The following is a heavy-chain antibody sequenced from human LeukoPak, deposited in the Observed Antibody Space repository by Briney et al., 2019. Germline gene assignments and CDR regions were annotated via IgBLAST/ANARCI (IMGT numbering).Heavy chain of an antibody. D-gene: IGHD2-8*01. CDR2: ISAYNGNT. J-gene: IGHJ4*02. CDR3: ARVVYQRKYCTNGVCYGYFDY. Sequence: AXVKVSCKACGYTFTSYGISGVRQAPGQGLEGMGWISAYNGNTNYAQKLQGSVTMTTDTSTSTAYMELRSLRSDDTAVYYCARVVYQRKYCTNGVCYGYFDYWGQGTLVTVSS. V-gene: IGHV1-18*01. CDR1: GYTFTSYG.